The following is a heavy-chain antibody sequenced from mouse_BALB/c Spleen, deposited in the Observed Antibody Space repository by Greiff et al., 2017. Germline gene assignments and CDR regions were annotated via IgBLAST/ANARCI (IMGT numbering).Heavy chain of an antibody. CDR3: ARIYYDFLAY. V-gene: IGHV2-9*02. D-gene: IGHD2-4*01. CDR1: GFSLTSYG. Sequence: VQLQESGPGLVAPSQSLSITCTVSGFSLTSYGVHWVRQPPGKGLEWLGVIWAGGSTNYNSALMSRLSISKDNSKSQVFLKMNSLQTDDTAMYYCARIYYDFLAYWGQGTLVTVSA. J-gene: IGHJ3*01. CDR2: IWAGGST.